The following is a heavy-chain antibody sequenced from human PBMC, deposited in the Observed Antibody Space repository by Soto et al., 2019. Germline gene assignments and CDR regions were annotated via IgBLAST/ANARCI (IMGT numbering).Heavy chain of an antibody. CDR1: GYSFTSYW. J-gene: IGHJ4*02. V-gene: IGHV5-51*07. CDR3: ARRLSTGWFFDF. CDR2: IYPGDSDT. D-gene: IGHD6-19*01. Sequence: GESLKISFKGSGYSFTSYWIGWVHQMPGKGLEWMGIIYPGDSDTRYSPSFQGQVAFSADKSISTAYLQWSGLKASDTAIYYCARRLSTGWFFDFWGQGTLVTVSS.